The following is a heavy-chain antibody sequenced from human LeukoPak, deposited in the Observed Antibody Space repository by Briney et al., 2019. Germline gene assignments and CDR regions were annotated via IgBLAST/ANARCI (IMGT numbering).Heavy chain of an antibody. V-gene: IGHV4-39*02. CDR2: IYYSGST. D-gene: IGHD3-10*01. J-gene: IGHJ6*03. Sequence: TSETLSLTCTVSGGSISSSSYYWGWIRQPPGKGLEWIGSIYYSGSTYYNPSLKSRVTISVDTSKNQFSLKLSSVTAADTAVYYCARDKPVTMVRGVILTNYYYYMDVWGKGTTVTISS. CDR1: GGSISSSSYY. CDR3: ARDKPVTMVRGVILTNYYYYMDV.